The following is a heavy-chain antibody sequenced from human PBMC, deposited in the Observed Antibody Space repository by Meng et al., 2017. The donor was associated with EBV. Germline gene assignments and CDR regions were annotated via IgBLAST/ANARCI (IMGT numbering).Heavy chain of an antibody. V-gene: IGHV2-5*02. Sequence: IPLKESGATLVKPTPTLLLTCTFSGISLTTSGVCVGWIRQPPGKALEWLAVIYWDDAKRYSPSLKNRLTITKDTSKNQVVLTMTNMDPVVTATYFCAHSKYYSDSGGYWDYFDDWGQGTLVTVLL. CDR2: IYWDDAK. CDR3: AHSKYYSDSGGYWDYFDD. J-gene: IGHJ4*02. D-gene: IGHD3-10*01. CDR1: GISLTTSGVC.